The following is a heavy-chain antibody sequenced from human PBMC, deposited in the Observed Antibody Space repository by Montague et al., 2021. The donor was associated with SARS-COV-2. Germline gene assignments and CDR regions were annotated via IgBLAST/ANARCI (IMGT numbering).Heavy chain of an antibody. CDR1: GFTFSSYG. D-gene: IGHD5-12*01. CDR3: ARDQGGYGTFDI. Sequence: SLRLSCAASGFTFSSYGMHWVRQAPGKGLEWVAVIWYDGSNKYYADSVKGRFTISRDTANNSVYLQMNVLGAEDTAVYYCARDQGGYGTFDIWGQGTMVTVSS. CDR2: IWYDGSNK. J-gene: IGHJ3*02. V-gene: IGHV3-33*01.